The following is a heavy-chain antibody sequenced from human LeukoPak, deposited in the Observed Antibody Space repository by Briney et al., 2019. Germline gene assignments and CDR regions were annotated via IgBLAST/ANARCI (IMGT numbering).Heavy chain of an antibody. CDR1: GFTFSSYG. Sequence: PGGSLRLSCAASGFTFSSYGMHWVRQAPGKGLEWVAVISYDGSNKYYADSVKGRFTISRDNSKNTLYLQMNSLRAEDTAVYYCASGGVSGWSDDYWGQGTLVTVSS. J-gene: IGHJ4*02. CDR2: ISYDGSNK. D-gene: IGHD6-19*01. V-gene: IGHV3-30*03. CDR3: ASGGVSGWSDDY.